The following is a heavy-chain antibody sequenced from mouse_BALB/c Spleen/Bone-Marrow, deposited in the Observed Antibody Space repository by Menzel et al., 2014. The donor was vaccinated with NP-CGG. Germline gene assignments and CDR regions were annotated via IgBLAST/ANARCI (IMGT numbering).Heavy chain of an antibody. D-gene: IGHD2-4*01. J-gene: IGHJ4*01. CDR1: GYTFTDYE. CDR2: IHPGSGGT. V-gene: IGHV1-15*01. Sequence: VQRVESGAGLVRPGASVKLSCKALGYTFTDYEMHWVKQTPEHGLEWIGAIHPGSGGTAYNQKFKGKATLTADKSSSTAYMELSSLTSEDSAVYYCTRGGLRHYAMDYWGQGTSVTVSS. CDR3: TRGGLRHYAMDY.